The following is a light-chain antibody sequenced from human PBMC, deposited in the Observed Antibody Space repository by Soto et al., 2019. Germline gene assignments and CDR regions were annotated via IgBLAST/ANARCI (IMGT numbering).Light chain of an antibody. CDR1: QSISSW. V-gene: IGKV1-5*03. Sequence: DIQMTQSPSTLSTSVGDRVTITCRASQSISSWLAWYQQKPGRASKLLIQRASSLESGVPSRFSGSESGTEFTLTISSLQPDDSASYYCQQYSSYSNTFGQGTKV. CDR3: QQYSSYSNT. CDR2: RAS. J-gene: IGKJ1*01.